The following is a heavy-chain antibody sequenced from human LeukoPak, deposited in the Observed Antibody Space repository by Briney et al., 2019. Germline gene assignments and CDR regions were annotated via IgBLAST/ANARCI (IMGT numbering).Heavy chain of an antibody. CDR2: MNPNSGNT. Sequence: ASVKVSCKASGYTFTGYYMHWVRQATGQGLEWMGWMNPNSGNTGYAQKFQGRVTMTRNTSISTAYMELSSLRSEDTAVYYCARLYYYDSSGYYYSFDYWGQGTLVTVSS. J-gene: IGHJ4*02. CDR3: ARLYYYDSSGYYYSFDY. CDR1: GYTFTGYY. D-gene: IGHD3-22*01. V-gene: IGHV1-8*02.